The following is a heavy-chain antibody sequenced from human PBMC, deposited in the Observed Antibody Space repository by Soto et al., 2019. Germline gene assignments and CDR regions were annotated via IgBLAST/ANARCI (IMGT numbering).Heavy chain of an antibody. CDR2: IIPIFGTA. J-gene: IGHJ5*02. CDR3: ASGRYYDFWSGYYTNWFDP. D-gene: IGHD3-3*01. V-gene: IGHV1-69*13. Sequence: GASVKVSCKASGGTFSSYAISWVRQAPGQGLEWMGGIIPIFGTANYAQKFQGRVTITADESTSTAYMELSSLRSEDTAVYYCASGRYYDFWSGYYTNWFDPWGQGTLVTVSS. CDR1: GGTFSSYA.